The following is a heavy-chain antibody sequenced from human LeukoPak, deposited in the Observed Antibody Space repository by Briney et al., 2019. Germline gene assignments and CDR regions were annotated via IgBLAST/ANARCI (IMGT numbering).Heavy chain of an antibody. CDR1: GFPFNIYA. V-gene: IGHV3-23*01. D-gene: IGHD2-21*02. CDR2: ISGSGGST. CDR3: AKIAYCGGGCLSTIDR. J-gene: IGHJ5*02. Sequence: PGGSLRLSCAASGFPFNIYAMRWVRQPPGKGLEWLSLISGSGGSTSYADSVKGRFNTSKNNAKTTLYLQMNSLRAEDTALYYCAKIAYCGGGCLSTIDRWGQGTLVTVSS.